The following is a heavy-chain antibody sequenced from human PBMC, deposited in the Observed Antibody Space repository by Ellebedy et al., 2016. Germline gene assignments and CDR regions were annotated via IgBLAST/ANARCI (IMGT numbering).Heavy chain of an antibody. V-gene: IGHV4-59*12. CDR3: ARDLEGSRFNP. Sequence: SETLSLXXTVSGGSISSDYWSWIRQPPGKGLEWVGYIYYSGDTKYNPSLKSRVTISVDTSKNQFSLKLSSVTAADTAVYYCARDLEGSRFNPWGQGTLVTVSS. D-gene: IGHD3-3*01. CDR2: IYYSGDT. CDR1: GGSISSDY. J-gene: IGHJ5*02.